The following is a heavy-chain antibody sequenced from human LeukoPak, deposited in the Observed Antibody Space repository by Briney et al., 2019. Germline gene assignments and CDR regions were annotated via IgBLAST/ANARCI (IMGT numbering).Heavy chain of an antibody. CDR1: GGSISSSSYY. V-gene: IGHV4-39*07. J-gene: IGHJ6*03. CDR3: ARGPNCSSTSCYTGQNSDYYYYYMDV. CDR2: IYYSGRT. Sequence: SETLSLTCTVSGGSISSSSYYWGRIRQPPGKGVGWNGSIYYSGRTYYNPSLKRRVTISVDTSKNQFSLKLSSVTAADTAVYYCARGPNCSSTSCYTGQNSDYYYYYMDVWGKGTTVTVSS. D-gene: IGHD2-2*02.